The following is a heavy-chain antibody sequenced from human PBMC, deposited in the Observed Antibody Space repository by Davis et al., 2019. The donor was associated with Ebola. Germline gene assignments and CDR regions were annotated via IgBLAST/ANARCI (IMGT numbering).Heavy chain of an antibody. CDR3: ASGIMITFGGVIVED. CDR1: GGSISSSSYY. J-gene: IGHJ4*02. CDR2: IYYSGST. D-gene: IGHD3-16*02. V-gene: IGHV4-39*01. Sequence: MPSETLSLTCTVSGGSISSSSYYWGWIRQPPGKGLEWIGSIYYSGSTYYNPSLKSRVTISVDTSKNQFSLKLSSVTAADTAVYYCASGIMITFGGVIVEDWGQGTLVTVSS.